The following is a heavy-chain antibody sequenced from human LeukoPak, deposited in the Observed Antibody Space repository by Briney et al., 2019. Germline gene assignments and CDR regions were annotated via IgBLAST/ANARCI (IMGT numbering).Heavy chain of an antibody. J-gene: IGHJ5*02. D-gene: IGHD2-2*01. CDR2: IIPIFGIA. CDR3: ARGVRPTHCSSTSCYAPSWFDP. Sequence: ASVKVSCKASGGTFSSYAISWVRQAPGQGLEWMGRIIPIFGIANYAQKFQGRVTITADKSTSTAYMEPSSLRSEDTAVYYCARGVRPTHCSSTSCYAPSWFDPWGQGTLVTVSS. V-gene: IGHV1-69*04. CDR1: GGTFSSYA.